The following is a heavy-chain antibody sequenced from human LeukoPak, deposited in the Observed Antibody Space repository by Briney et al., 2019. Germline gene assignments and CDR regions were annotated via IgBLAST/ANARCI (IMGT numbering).Heavy chain of an antibody. Sequence: SETLSLTCAVYGGSFSGYYWSWIRQPPGMGLEWIGEINHSGSTNYNPSLKSRVTISVDTSKNQFSLKLSSVTAADTAVYYCARGRRGYSYGRPPFDYWGQGTLVTVSS. V-gene: IGHV4-34*01. CDR3: ARGRRGYSYGRPPFDY. CDR2: INHSGST. D-gene: IGHD5-18*01. J-gene: IGHJ4*02. CDR1: GGSFSGYY.